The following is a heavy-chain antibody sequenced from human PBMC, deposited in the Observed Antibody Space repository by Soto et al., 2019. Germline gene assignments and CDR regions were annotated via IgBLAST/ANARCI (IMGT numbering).Heavy chain of an antibody. Sequence: GGSLRLSCAASGFTFSNAWMNWVRQAPGKGLEWVGRIKSKTDGGTTDYAAPVKGRFTISRDDSKNTLYLQMNSLKTEDTAVYYCTTDLGPPLYCSSTSCFRSPWFDPWGQGTLVTVSS. CDR1: GFTFSNAW. CDR3: TTDLGPPLYCSSTSCFRSPWFDP. CDR2: IKSKTDGGTT. D-gene: IGHD2-2*01. V-gene: IGHV3-15*07. J-gene: IGHJ5*02.